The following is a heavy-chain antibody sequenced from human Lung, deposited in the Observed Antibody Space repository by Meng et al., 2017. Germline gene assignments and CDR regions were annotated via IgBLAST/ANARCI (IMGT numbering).Heavy chain of an antibody. D-gene: IGHD1-7*01. CDR3: AMNYTSTPWPY. CDR1: CYSITAVG. V-gene: IGHV1-18*01. CDR2: INWYDGKT. Sequence: EMTNPAPPLNRTFPGSCYSITAVGIGWVRQAPGKGLEWIGLINWYDGKTKLAQLFQRRVTITSDTYTRTAYMELNILRSNDTTVYYCAMNYTSTPWPYWGQGALVTVSS. J-gene: IGHJ4*02.